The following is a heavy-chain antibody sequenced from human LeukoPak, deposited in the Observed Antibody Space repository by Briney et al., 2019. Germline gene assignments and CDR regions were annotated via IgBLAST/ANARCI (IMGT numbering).Heavy chain of an antibody. V-gene: IGHV4-59*01. D-gene: IGHD4-17*01. CDR2: IYYSGTT. CDR1: GGSISHYY. J-gene: IGHJ6*02. Sequence: SETLSLTCTVSGGSISHYYWSWIRQSPGKGLEWIGYIYYSGTTNYNPSLKSRVTISVDTSRNQFTLQLRSVTAADTAVYYCAREDPQTTVPEGMDVWGQGTTVIVSS. CDR3: AREDPQTTVPEGMDV.